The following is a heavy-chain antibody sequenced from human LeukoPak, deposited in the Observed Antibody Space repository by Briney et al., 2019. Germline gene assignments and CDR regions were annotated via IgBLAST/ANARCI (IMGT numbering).Heavy chain of an antibody. CDR1: GGSISSSSYY. D-gene: IGHD2-2*01. V-gene: IGHV4-39*01. J-gene: IGHJ4*02. CDR3: ARHGLFIVVVPAAPFDY. Sequence: SETLSLTCTVSGGSISSSSYYWGWIRQPPGKGLEWIGSIYYSGSTYYNPSLKSRVTISVDTSKNQFSLKLSSVTAADTAVYYCARHGLFIVVVPAAPFDYWGQGTLVTVSS. CDR2: IYYSGST.